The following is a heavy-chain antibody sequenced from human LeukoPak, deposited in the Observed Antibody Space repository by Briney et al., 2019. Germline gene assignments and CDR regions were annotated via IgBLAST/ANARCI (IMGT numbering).Heavy chain of an antibody. J-gene: IGHJ3*02. CDR2: VYSGGPT. V-gene: IGHV3-53*01. CDR3: ARGWVVATGGFDM. CDR1: GFTVSLYY. D-gene: IGHD2-8*02. Sequence: GGSLRLSCAASGFTVSLYYMTWVRQAPGKGLGWVSVVYSGGPTYYADSVKGRFTISRDNSKNTVYLQMNSLRGEDTAVYFCARGWVVATGGFDMWGQGTMVTVSS.